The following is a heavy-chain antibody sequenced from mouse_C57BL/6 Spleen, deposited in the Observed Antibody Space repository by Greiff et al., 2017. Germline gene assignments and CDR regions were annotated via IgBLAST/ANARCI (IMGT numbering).Heavy chain of an antibody. J-gene: IGHJ4*01. CDR3: AKIGADYYAMDY. Sequence: VQLQQSGPGLVQPSQSLSITCTVSGFSLTSYGVHWVRQSPGKGLEWLGVIWRGGSTDYNAAFMSRLSITKDNSKSQVYFKMNSLQADDTAIYYCAKIGADYYAMDYWGQGTSVTVSS. CDR1: GFSLTSYG. CDR2: IWRGGST. V-gene: IGHV2-5*01.